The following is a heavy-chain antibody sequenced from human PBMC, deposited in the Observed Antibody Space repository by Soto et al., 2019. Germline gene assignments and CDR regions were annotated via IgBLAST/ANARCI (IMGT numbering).Heavy chain of an antibody. Sequence: GGSLRLSCAASGFSFRDSWMDWVRQAPGKGPEWVANIKEDGSEKNYVDSVKGRFTISRDNAKNSLYLQMNSLRAEDTAVYYCASLGRHGWGQGTTVTV. CDR3: ASLGRHG. D-gene: IGHD3-16*01. V-gene: IGHV3-7*01. CDR1: GFSFRDSW. J-gene: IGHJ6*02. CDR2: IKEDGSEK.